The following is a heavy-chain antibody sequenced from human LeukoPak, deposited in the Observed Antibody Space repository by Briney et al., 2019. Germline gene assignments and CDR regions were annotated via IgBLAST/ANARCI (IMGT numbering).Heavy chain of an antibody. CDR1: GGSINNYY. Sequence: SETLSLTCTVSGGSINNYYWSWIRQPPGKGLEWIGYIYYSGSTNYNPSLKSRVTISVDTSKNQFSLKMSSLTAADTAVYYCARPRRGTAYFFDYWGQGTLVTVSS. CDR3: ARPRRGTAYFFDY. CDR2: IYYSGST. D-gene: IGHD5-18*01. V-gene: IGHV4-59*01. J-gene: IGHJ4*02.